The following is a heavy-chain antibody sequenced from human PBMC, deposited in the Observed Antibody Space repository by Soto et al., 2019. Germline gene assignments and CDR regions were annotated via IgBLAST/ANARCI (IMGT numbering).Heavy chain of an antibody. CDR1: GFTFSSYA. V-gene: IGHV3-30-3*01. Sequence: VGSLRLSCAASGFTFSSYAMHWVRQAPGKGLEWVAVISYDGSNKYYADSVKGRFTTSRDNSKNTLYLQMNSLRAEDTAVYYCARDSSIAFDIWGQGTMVTVSS. CDR2: ISYDGSNK. J-gene: IGHJ3*02. CDR3: ARDSSIAFDI. D-gene: IGHD6-6*01.